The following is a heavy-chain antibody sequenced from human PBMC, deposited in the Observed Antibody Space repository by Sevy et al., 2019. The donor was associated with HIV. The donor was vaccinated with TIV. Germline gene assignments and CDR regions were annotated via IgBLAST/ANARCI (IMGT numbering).Heavy chain of an antibody. V-gene: IGHV1-2*02. Sequence: ASVKVSCKASGYTFTGYYMHWVRQAPGQGLEWMGWINPNSGGTNYAQKFQGRVTMTRDTSISTAYMELSRLRSDDTAVYYCAGGKAFLVAARRGNAFDIWGQGTMVTVSS. J-gene: IGHJ3*02. CDR1: GYTFTGYY. CDR3: AGGKAFLVAARRGNAFDI. D-gene: IGHD2-15*01. CDR2: INPNSGGT.